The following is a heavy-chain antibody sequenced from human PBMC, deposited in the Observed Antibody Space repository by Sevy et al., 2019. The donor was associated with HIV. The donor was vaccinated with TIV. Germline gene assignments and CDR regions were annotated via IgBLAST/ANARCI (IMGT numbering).Heavy chain of an antibody. CDR3: ARDCSGGSCYSYYYYYGMDV. J-gene: IGHJ6*02. Sequence: GESLKISCAASGFTFSSYWMSWVRQAPGKGLEWVANIKQDGSEKYYVDSVKGRFTISRDNAKNSLYLQMNSLRAEDTAVYYCARDCSGGSCYSYYYYYGMDVWGQGTTVTVSS. V-gene: IGHV3-7*03. CDR1: GFTFSSYW. D-gene: IGHD2-15*01. CDR2: IKQDGSEK.